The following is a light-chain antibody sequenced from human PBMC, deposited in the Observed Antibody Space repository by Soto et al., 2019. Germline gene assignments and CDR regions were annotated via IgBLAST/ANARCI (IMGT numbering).Light chain of an antibody. CDR2: DVS. J-gene: IGLJ2*01. CDR3: SSYTTSSPYVV. V-gene: IGLV2-14*01. Sequence: QSALTQPASVSGSPGQSITISCTGTSSDVGGYNYVSCYQQHPGKAPKLMIYDVSNRPSGVSNRFSGSKSGNTASLTISGLQAEDEADYYCSSYTTSSPYVVFGGGTKVTVL. CDR1: SSDVGGYNY.